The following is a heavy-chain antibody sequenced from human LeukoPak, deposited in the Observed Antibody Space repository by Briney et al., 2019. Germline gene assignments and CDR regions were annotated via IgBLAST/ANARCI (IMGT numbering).Heavy chain of an antibody. J-gene: IGHJ4*02. V-gene: IGHV3-9*01. CDR3: AKDIPVGATPYYFDS. D-gene: IGHD1-26*01. Sequence: SGGSLRLSCAASGFTFDDYAMHWVRQGPGKGLEWISGITWNTDTIGYADSVMGRFTISRDNAKNSLYLQMNSLRAEDTALYYCAKDIPVGATPYYFDSWGQGTLVTVSS. CDR1: GFTFDDYA. CDR2: ITWNTDTI.